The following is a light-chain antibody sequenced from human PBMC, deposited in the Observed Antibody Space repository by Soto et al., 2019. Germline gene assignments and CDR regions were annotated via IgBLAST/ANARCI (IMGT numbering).Light chain of an antibody. J-gene: IGKJ5*01. CDR3: QQYNNWPAEIT. CDR1: QSVRTQ. CDR2: GAS. Sequence: ETVMTQSPATLSVSPGERATLSCRASQSVRTQLAWYQQKPGQAPRLLIYGASSRATGIPARFSGSGSGTEFTLTISSLQSEDSAVYYCQQYNNWPAEITFGQGTRLEIK. V-gene: IGKV3D-15*01.